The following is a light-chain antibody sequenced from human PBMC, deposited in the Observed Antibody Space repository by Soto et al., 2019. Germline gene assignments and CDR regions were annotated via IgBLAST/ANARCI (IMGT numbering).Light chain of an antibody. V-gene: IGLV2-23*01. J-gene: IGLJ2*01. Sequence: QSALTQPASVSGSPGQSITISCTGTNSDVGSYNLVSWYQQHPGKAPKLMIYEDSKRPSGVSNRFSGSKSGNTASLTISGLQAEDEADYYCCSYAASSTLVFGGGTKVTVL. CDR2: EDS. CDR3: CSYAASSTLV. CDR1: NSDVGSYNL.